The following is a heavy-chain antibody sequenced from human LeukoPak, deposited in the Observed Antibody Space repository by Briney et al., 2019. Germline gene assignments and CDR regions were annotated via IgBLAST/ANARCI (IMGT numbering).Heavy chain of an antibody. CDR2: ISGSGGST. V-gene: IGHV3-23*01. CDR3: ARDRSDDSRWYAGSH. D-gene: IGHD6-13*01. Sequence: GGSLRLFCGASGFTFSNYAMRWVRQAPGRGLEWVSTISGSGGSTDYADAVKGRFTVSRDNSKNTLYLQMNSLRAEDTAVYYCARDRSDDSRWYAGSHWGQGTLVTVSS. J-gene: IGHJ4*02. CDR1: GFTFSNYA.